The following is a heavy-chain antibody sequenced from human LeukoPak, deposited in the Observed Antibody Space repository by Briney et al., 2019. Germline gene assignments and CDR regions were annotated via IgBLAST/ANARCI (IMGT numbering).Heavy chain of an antibody. CDR2: ISSYNGNT. CDR1: GYTFTSYG. Sequence: ASGKVACKASGYTFTSYGISWERQAPGQGLEWMGWISSYNGNTNYAQKLQGRVTMTRDTSTSTVYMELSRLRSDDTAVYYCARKEIYCSGGSCYVQLFDYWGQGTLVTVSS. J-gene: IGHJ4*02. D-gene: IGHD2-15*01. CDR3: ARKEIYCSGGSCYVQLFDY. V-gene: IGHV1-18*01.